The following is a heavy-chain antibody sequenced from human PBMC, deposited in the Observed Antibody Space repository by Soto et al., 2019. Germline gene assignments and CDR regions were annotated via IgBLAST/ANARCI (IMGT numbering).Heavy chain of an antibody. CDR1: GDSISSGGYY. CDR2: VYYIGIT. J-gene: IGHJ4*02. CDR3: ARGRGPAGSY. D-gene: IGHD1-26*01. V-gene: IGHV4-30-4*01. Sequence: SETLSLTCTVSGDSISSGGYYGSWILQPPGKGLEWIWYVYYIGITNYNPSLKSRVTISVDASKNQFSLNLSSVTAADTAVYFCARGRGPAGSYWGQGTLVTVSS.